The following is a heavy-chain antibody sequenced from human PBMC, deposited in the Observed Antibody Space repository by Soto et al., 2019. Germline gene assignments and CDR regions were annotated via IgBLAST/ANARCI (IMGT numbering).Heavy chain of an antibody. Sequence: QLQLQESGPGLVKPSETLSLTCTVSGGSISSSSYYWGWIRQPPGKGLEWIGSIYYSGSTYYNPSLKSRVTISVDTSKNQFSLKLSSVTAADTAVYYCARLGLGSWYHYFDYWGQGTLVTVSS. V-gene: IGHV4-39*01. CDR3: ARLGLGSWYHYFDY. J-gene: IGHJ4*02. CDR1: GGSISSSSYY. D-gene: IGHD6-13*01. CDR2: IYYSGST.